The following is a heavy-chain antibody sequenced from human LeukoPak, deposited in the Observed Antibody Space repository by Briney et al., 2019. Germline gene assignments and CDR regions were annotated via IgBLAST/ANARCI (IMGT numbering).Heavy chain of an antibody. Sequence: SETLTLTCTVSGVSISSYYWSWIRQPPGKGLEWIGYIYTSGSTNYNPSLESRVTISVDTSKNQFSLKLSSVTAADTAVYYCARRAGYCSSTSCYFPLDVWGKGTTVTVSS. CDR2: IYTSGST. D-gene: IGHD2-2*01. V-gene: IGHV4-4*09. CDR3: ARRAGYCSSTSCYFPLDV. CDR1: GVSISSYY. J-gene: IGHJ6*04.